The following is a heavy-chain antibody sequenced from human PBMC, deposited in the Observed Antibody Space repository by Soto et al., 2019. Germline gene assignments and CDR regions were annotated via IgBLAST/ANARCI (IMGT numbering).Heavy chain of an antibody. CDR1: GGSIIDGQTY. J-gene: IGHJ5*02. D-gene: IGHD2-2*01. CDR2: INYRGTT. Sequence: SETLSLTCTVSGGSIIDGQTYLNWIRQHPERGLEWMGYINYRGTTNYSPALKSRLLISIDTSKSQFSLRLTSVTAADTAVYYCARDEPGVDPAWGQGTRVTVSS. CDR3: ARDEPGVDPA. V-gene: IGHV4-31*03.